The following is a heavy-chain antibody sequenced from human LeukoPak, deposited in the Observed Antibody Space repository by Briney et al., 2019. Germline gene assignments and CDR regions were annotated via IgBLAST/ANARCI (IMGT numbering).Heavy chain of an antibody. CDR3: ARDLKYYDSSGYYY. J-gene: IGHJ4*02. V-gene: IGHV1-18*01. Sequence: AASVKVSCKASGGTFSNYTISWVRQAPGQGLEWMGWISAYNGNTNYAQKLQGRVTMTTDTSTSTAYMELRSLRSDDTAVYYCARDLKYYDSSGYYYWGQGTLVTVSS. CDR2: ISAYNGNT. D-gene: IGHD3-22*01. CDR1: GGTFSNYT.